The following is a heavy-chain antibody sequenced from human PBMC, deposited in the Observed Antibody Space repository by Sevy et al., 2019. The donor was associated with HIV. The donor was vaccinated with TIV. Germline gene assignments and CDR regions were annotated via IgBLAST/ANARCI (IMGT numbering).Heavy chain of an antibody. CDR2: VYYSGST. V-gene: IGHV4-59*01. J-gene: IGHJ3*02. CDR3: AREGFYGSGSRAFDI. CDR1: GGSIYTYY. D-gene: IGHD3-10*01. Sequence: SETLSLTCTVSGGSIYTYYWTWIRQPPGKGLEWIGYVYYSGSTNYNPSLKSRSTISVDTSKNQFSLKLTSVTAADTAVYYCAREGFYGSGSRAFDIWGHGTMVTVSS.